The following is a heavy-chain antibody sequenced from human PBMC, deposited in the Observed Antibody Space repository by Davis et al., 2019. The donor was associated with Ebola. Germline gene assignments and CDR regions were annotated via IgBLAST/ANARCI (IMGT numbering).Heavy chain of an antibody. CDR1: GFTFSSYW. J-gene: IGHJ4*02. CDR3: ARGPSTGNSFSY. V-gene: IGHV3-7*01. CDR2: IKPDGSEK. D-gene: IGHD6-13*01. Sequence: GESLKISCGASGFTFSSYWMSWVRQAPGKGLEWLANIKPDGSEKYYVDSVEGRFTISRDNAKNSLYLQMNSLRAEDTAVYYCARGPSTGNSFSYWGQGTLVTVSS.